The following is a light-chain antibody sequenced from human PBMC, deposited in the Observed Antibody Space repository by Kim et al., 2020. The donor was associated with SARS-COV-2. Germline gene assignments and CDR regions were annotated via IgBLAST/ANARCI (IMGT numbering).Light chain of an antibody. Sequence: SPGERATLSSRASQDISSNLAWYHQRPGQAPRLLIDGASTRATGIAARFSGSGSGTDFTLTINSLQSEDFGVYYCQQYDHWLPLTFGGGTKVDIK. CDR2: GAS. CDR1: QDISSN. CDR3: QQYDHWLPLT. J-gene: IGKJ4*01. V-gene: IGKV3-15*01.